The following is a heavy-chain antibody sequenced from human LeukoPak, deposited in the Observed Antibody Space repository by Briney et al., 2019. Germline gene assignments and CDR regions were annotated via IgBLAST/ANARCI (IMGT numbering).Heavy chain of an antibody. CDR1: GGSISSSSYY. CDR3: VRDRRYYDSSGYQRFGY. V-gene: IGHV4-39*02. CDR2: IYYSGST. J-gene: IGHJ4*02. Sequence: SETLSLTCTVSGGSISSSSYYWGWIRQPPGKGLEWIGSIYYSGSTYYNPSLKSRVTISVDTSKNQFSLKLSSVTAADTAVYYCVRDRRYYDSSGYQRFGYWGQGMLVTVSS. D-gene: IGHD3-22*01.